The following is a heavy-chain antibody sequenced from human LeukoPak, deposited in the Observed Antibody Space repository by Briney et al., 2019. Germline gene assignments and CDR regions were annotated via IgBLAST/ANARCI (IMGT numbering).Heavy chain of an antibody. CDR2: SYHSGST. CDR1: GYSISSGYY. Sequence: SETLSLTCTVSGYSISSGYYWGWIRQPPGKGLEWIGSSYHSGSTYYNPSLKSRVTISVDTSKNQFSLKLSSVTAADTAVYYCARKIDFEWLVQDWGQGTLVTVSS. J-gene: IGHJ4*02. V-gene: IGHV4-38-2*02. D-gene: IGHD3-3*01. CDR3: ARKIDFEWLVQD.